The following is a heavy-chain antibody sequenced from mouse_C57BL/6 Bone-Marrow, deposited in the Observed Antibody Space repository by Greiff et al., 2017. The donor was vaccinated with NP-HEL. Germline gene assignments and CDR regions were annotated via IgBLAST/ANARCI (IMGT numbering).Heavy chain of an antibody. V-gene: IGHV5-17*01. CDR3: ARASSLAY. Sequence: EVQGVESGGGLVKPGGSLKLSCAASGFTFSDYGMHWVRQAPEKGLEWVAYISSGSSTIYYADTVKGRFTISRDNAKNTLFLQMTSLRSEDTAMYYCARASSLAYWGQGTLVTVSA. CDR1: GFTFSDYG. CDR2: ISSGSSTI. D-gene: IGHD1-1*01. J-gene: IGHJ3*01.